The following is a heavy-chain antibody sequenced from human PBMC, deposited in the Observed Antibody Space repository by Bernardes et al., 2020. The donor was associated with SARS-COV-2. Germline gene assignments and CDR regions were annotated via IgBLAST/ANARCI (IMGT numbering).Heavy chain of an antibody. CDR1: GFSFSSYW. V-gene: IGHV3-74*01. CDR2: VNSAGGRT. CDR3: AREAWELPEGTYDY. D-gene: IGHD1-7*01. J-gene: IGHJ4*02. Sequence: GGSLRLSCAASGFSFSSYWMDWVRQDPGKGLVWVSRVNSAGGRTTYADSVKGRFTVSRDNAKNTLYLQMNSLTAEDTAVYYCAREAWELPEGTYDYWGQGTLVTVSS.